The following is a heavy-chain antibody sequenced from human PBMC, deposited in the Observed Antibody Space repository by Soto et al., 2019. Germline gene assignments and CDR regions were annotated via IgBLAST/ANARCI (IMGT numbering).Heavy chain of an antibody. D-gene: IGHD4-17*01. V-gene: IGHV3-30*18. Sequence: GGSLRLSCAASGFTFSSYGMHWVRQAPGKGLEWVAVISYDGSNKYYADSVKGRFTISRDNSRNTLYLQMNSLRAEDTAVYYCAKEHTVTTYVADYYGMDVWGQGTTVTVS. CDR1: GFTFSSYG. CDR3: AKEHTVTTYVADYYGMDV. CDR2: ISYDGSNK. J-gene: IGHJ6*02.